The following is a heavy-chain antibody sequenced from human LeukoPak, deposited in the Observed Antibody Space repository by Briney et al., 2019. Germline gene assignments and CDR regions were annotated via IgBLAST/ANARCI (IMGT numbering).Heavy chain of an antibody. D-gene: IGHD2-15*01. CDR1: GFTFSSYA. Sequence: GRSLRLSCAASGFTFSSYAMHWVRQAPGKGLEWVAVISYDGSNKYYADSVKGRFTISRDNSKSTLYLQMNSLRAEDTAVYYCARDIVVVVAATPFSNWFDPWGQGTLVTVSS. J-gene: IGHJ5*02. CDR2: ISYDGSNK. CDR3: ARDIVVVVAATPFSNWFDP. V-gene: IGHV3-30-3*01.